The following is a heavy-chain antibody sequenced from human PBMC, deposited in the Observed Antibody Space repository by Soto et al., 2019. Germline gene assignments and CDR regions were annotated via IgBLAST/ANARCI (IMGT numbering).Heavy chain of an antibody. CDR2: VSGGGDTT. V-gene: IGHV3-23*01. J-gene: IGHJ4*02. D-gene: IGHD3-10*01. CDR1: GYTLNNYA. Sequence: EVQLLEPGGGLVQPGGPLRLSCAASGYTLNNYAMTWVRQAPGKGLESVSAVSGGGDTTSYADSVKARFTVSRDGSKNTLDVQMGSMRAEDTAVYYCAKGRGGSGSLTPRVDFWCQGTLVTVSS. CDR3: AKGRGGSGSLTPRVDF.